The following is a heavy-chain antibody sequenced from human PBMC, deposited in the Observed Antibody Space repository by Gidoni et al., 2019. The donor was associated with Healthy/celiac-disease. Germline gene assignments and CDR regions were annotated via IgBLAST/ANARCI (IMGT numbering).Heavy chain of an antibody. CDR3: ARNRAYYYGSGEGAFDI. V-gene: IGHV5-10-1*01. J-gene: IGHJ3*02. Sequence: EVQLVQSGAEVKQPGASLRISCKGSGYSFTSYWISWVRQMPGKGLEWMGRIDPSDSYTNYSPSFQGHVTISADKSISTAYLQWSSLKASDTAMYYCARNRAYYYGSGEGAFDIWGQGTMVTVSS. CDR1: GYSFTSYW. CDR2: IDPSDSYT. D-gene: IGHD3-10*01.